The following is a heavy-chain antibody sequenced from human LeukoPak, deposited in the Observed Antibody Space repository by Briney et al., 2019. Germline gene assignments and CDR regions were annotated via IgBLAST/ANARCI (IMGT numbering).Heavy chain of an antibody. CDR2: IYYSGST. CDR3: ARQTWLIDY. CDR1: GGSISSYY. J-gene: IGHJ4*02. Sequence: SETLSLTCTVSGGSISSYYWSWIRQPPGKGLEWIGYIYYSGSTSYNPSLKSRVTISVDTSKNQFSLKLSSVTAADTAVYYCARQTWLIDYWGQGTLVTVSS. V-gene: IGHV4-59*08. D-gene: IGHD5-12*01.